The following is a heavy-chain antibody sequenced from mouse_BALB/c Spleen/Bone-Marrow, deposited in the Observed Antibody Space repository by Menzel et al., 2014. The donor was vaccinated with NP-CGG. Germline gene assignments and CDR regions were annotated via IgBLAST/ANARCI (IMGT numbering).Heavy chain of an antibody. CDR3: ARGRTTVVSDY. CDR1: GYSFIDYY. CDR2: IYPGSGNS. J-gene: IGHJ2*02. Sequence: LEESGPELVKPGASVKISCKASGYSFIDYYINWVKQKPGQGLEWIGWIYPGSGNSRNNEKFKGKATLTVDKSSSTAYMQLSSLTSEDSAVYYCARGRTTVVSDYWGQGTSLTVSS. V-gene: IGHV1-84*01. D-gene: IGHD1-1*01.